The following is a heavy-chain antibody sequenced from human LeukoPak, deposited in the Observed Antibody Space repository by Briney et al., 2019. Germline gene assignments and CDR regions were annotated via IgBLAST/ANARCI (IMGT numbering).Heavy chain of an antibody. V-gene: IGHV1-8*01. CDR3: ARKNPYSSSSSFDY. Sequence: ASVKVSCKASGYTFTSDDINWVRQATGQGLEWMGWMNPNSGNTGYAQKFQGRVTMTTDTSTSTAYMELRSLRSDDTAVYYCARKNPYSSSSSFDYWGQGTLVTVSS. D-gene: IGHD6-6*01. J-gene: IGHJ4*02. CDR2: MNPNSGNT. CDR1: GYTFTSDD.